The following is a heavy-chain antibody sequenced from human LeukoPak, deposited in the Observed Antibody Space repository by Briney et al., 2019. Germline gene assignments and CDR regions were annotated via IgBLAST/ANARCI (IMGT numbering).Heavy chain of an antibody. D-gene: IGHD2-21*01. V-gene: IGHV4-61*02. Sequence: SGPGLVKPSGTLSLTCTVSGSSISSGSYYWSWIRQPAGKGLEWIGRIYTSGSTNYNPSLKSRVTISVDTSKNQFSLKLSSVTAADTAVYYCASWRLPSILGYYYYMDVWGKGTTVTVSS. CDR3: ASWRLPSILGYYYYMDV. CDR1: GSSISSGSYY. CDR2: IYTSGST. J-gene: IGHJ6*03.